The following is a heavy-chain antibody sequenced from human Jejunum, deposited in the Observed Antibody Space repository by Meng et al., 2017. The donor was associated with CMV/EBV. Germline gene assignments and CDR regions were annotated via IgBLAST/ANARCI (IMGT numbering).Heavy chain of an antibody. CDR1: GFTFRPYT. V-gene: IGHV3-21*01. J-gene: IGHJ4*02. Sequence: AASGFTFRPYTMNWVRQAPGKGLEWVSSITSSSTYIYSADSAKGRFTISRDNAKNSLYLQMNSLRADDTAVYYCARDYRRGDGSGWGQGTRVTVSS. CDR2: ITSSSTYI. CDR3: ARDYRRGDGSG. D-gene: IGHD2-21*02.